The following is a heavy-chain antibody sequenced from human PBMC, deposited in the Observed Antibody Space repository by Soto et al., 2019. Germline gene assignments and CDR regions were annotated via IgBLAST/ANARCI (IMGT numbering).Heavy chain of an antibody. CDR2: IKSKTDGGTT. V-gene: IGHV3-15*07. D-gene: IGHD2-15*01. J-gene: IGHJ6*02. CDR3: TTAGVVVAATRYYYGMDV. CDR1: GFTFSNAW. Sequence: GGSLRLSCAASGFTFSNAWMNWVRQAPGKGLEWVGRIKSKTDGGTTDYAAPVKGRFTISRDDSKNTLYLQMNSLKTDDTAVYYCTTAGVVVAATRYYYGMDVWGQGTTVTVSS.